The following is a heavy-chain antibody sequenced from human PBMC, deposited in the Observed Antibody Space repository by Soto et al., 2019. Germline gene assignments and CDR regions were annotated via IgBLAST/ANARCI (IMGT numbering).Heavy chain of an antibody. V-gene: IGHV1-69*06. CDR3: ARALYCSSTSCYGGY. D-gene: IGHD2-2*01. CDR1: GGTFSSYA. Sequence: QVQLVQSGAEVKKPGSSVKVSCKASGGTFSSYAISWVRQAPGQGLEWMGGIIPIFGTANSAQKFQGRVTITADKSTSTAYMELSSLRSDDTAVYYCARALYCSSTSCYGGYWGQGTLVTVSS. CDR2: IIPIFGTA. J-gene: IGHJ4*02.